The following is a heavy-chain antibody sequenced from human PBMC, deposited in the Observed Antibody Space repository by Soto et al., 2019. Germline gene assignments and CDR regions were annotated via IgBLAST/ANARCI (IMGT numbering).Heavy chain of an antibody. D-gene: IGHD3-3*01. J-gene: IGHJ4*01. V-gene: IGHV4-39*02. CDR2: VYSGGST. CDR3: AGIDYDFRRSFSDY. CDR1: GASINNSNFY. Sequence: SETLSLTCTVSGASINNSNFYWGWVRQPPGKGLEWIGTVYSGGSTSYNPSLQSRLIISVGTSKNYVSLKLDSLTAADTALYYCAGIDYDFRRSFSDYWGHGFLVTVYS.